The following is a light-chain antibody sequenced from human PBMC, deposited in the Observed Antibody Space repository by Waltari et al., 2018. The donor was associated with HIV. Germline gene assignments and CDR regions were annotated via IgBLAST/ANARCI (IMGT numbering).Light chain of an antibody. J-gene: IGLJ2*01. CDR3: QVWDIISAYVI. Sequence: SSCLTQPPPAPVAPGQTVSIPCEGTNVGRKDVHWYQQKPGQAPLLAVYDDSDRPSGIPGRFSGSKSGNTATLSISRVEVGDGADYYCQVWDIISAYVIFGGGTKLTVL. V-gene: IGLV3-21*02. CDR2: DDS. CDR1: NVGRKD.